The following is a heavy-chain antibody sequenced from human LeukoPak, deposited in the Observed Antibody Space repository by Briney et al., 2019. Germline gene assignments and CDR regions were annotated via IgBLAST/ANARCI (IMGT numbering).Heavy chain of an antibody. CDR2: INPNTGAT. D-gene: IGHD6-19*01. CDR3: ARDRVGSGWPRPYYFEF. Sequence: ASVRVSCKPSGYTFTGYYMHWVRQAPGQGLEWMGWINPNTGATIYAHKFQGRVSMTRDTSISTAYMGLTSLRSGDTALYYCARDRVGSGWPRPYYFEFWGQGTLVTVSS. CDR1: GYTFTGYY. V-gene: IGHV1-2*02. J-gene: IGHJ4*02.